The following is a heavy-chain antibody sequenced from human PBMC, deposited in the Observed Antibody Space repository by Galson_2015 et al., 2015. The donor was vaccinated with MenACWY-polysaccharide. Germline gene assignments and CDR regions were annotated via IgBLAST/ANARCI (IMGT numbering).Heavy chain of an antibody. D-gene: IGHD6-13*01. CDR3: ARGGNGQQLVLVY. Sequence: ETLSLTCAVYGGSFSGYYWSWIRQPPGKGLEWIGEINHSESTNYNPSLKSRATISIDTSKNQFSLRLSSVTAADTAVYYCARGGNGQQLVLVYWGQGTLVTVSS. CDR2: INHSEST. J-gene: IGHJ4*02. V-gene: IGHV4-34*01. CDR1: GGSFSGYY.